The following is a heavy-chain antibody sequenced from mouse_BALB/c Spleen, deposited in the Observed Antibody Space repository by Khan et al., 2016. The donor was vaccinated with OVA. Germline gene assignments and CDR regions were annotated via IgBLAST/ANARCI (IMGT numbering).Heavy chain of an antibody. CDR2: IRYDGNS. V-gene: IGHV3-6*02. J-gene: IGHJ3*01. CDR3: ARGGSSGPAWFAY. CDR1: GYSITIGYF. Sequence: EVQLQESGPGLVKPSQSLSLTCSVTGYSITIGYFWNWIRQFPGNNLEWMGYIRYDGNSNYNPSLKNRISITRDTSKNHFFLKLNSVTPEDTATYYCARGGSSGPAWFAYWGQGTLVTVSA. D-gene: IGHD3-1*01.